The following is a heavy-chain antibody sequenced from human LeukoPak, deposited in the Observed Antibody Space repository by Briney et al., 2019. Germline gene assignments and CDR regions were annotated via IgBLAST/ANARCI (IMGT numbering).Heavy chain of an antibody. CDR2: IFSHGET. Sequence: GGSLRLSCAASGFTVGNNYMNWVRQAPGKGLEWVSLIFSHGETSYADSVKGRFTISRDNSKNTLYLQMNGLRVEDTAVYYCARGLPAVSINTYAWGQGTLVTVSS. CDR1: GFTVGNNY. J-gene: IGHJ4*02. CDR3: ARGLPAVSINTYA. D-gene: IGHD2-8*01. V-gene: IGHV3-66*01.